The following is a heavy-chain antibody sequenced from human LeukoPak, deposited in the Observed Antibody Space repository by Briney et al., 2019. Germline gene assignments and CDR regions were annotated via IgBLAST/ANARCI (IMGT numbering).Heavy chain of an antibody. D-gene: IGHD2-2*01. CDR1: GYTLTELS. Sequence: ASVKVSCKVSGYTLTELSMHWVRQAPGKGLEWMGGFDPEDGETIYAQKFQGRVTMTEDTSTDTAYMELSSLRSEDTAVYYCARHRRYCSSTSCSPGDAFVIWGQGTMVTVSS. V-gene: IGHV1-24*01. J-gene: IGHJ3*02. CDR2: FDPEDGET. CDR3: ARHRRYCSSTSCSPGDAFVI.